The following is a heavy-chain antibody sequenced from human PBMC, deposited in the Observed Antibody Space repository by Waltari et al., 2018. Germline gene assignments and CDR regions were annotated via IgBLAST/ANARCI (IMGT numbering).Heavy chain of an antibody. V-gene: IGHV1-46*01. J-gene: IGHJ6*02. CDR2: LNPSGRST. D-gene: IGHD2-21*01. Sequence: QVQLVQSGAEVKKPGASVKISCKTSEYTFTSSYIHWVRQAPGQGLEWMGILNPSGRSTTYAQKVQGRVTMTRDTSTSTVYMGLSSLRSDDTAVYYCALDTGALWMDVWGQGTTVTVSS. CDR3: ALDTGALWMDV. CDR1: EYTFTSSY.